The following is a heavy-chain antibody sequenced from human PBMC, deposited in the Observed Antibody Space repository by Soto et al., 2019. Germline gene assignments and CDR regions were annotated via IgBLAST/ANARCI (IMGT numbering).Heavy chain of an antibody. Sequence: TLSLTCTVSGGSISSGGYYWSWIRQHPGKGLEWIGYIYYSGSTYYNPSLKSRVTISVDTSKKQFSLKLSSVTAADTAVYYCAKDNPTGGVGYYYYGMDVWGQGTTVTVSS. CDR1: GGSISSGGYY. CDR3: AKDNPTGGVGYYYYGMDV. D-gene: IGHD1-26*01. J-gene: IGHJ6*02. V-gene: IGHV4-31*03. CDR2: IYYSGST.